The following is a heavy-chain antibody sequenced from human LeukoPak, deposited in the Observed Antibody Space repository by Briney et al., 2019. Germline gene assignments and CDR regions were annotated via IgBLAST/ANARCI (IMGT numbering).Heavy chain of an antibody. CDR1: GFTFSNYW. CDR3: VAGGYLRY. CDR2: IGQDGGEK. V-gene: IGHV3-7*01. J-gene: IGHJ4*02. Sequence: GGSLRLSCAASGFTFSNYWMTWVRQAPGKGLEWVANIGQDGGEKYYVDSVKGRFTISRDNAKNSLYLEMNSLTTDDTAVYYCVAGGYLRYWGQGILVTVSP. D-gene: IGHD6-19*01.